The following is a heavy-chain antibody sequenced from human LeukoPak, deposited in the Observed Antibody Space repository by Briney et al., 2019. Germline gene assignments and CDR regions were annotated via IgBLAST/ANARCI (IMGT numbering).Heavy chain of an antibody. Sequence: GGSLRLSCAASGFTFSSYSMNWVRQAPGKGLEWVSYISSSSSTIYYADSVKGRFTISRDNAKNSLYLQMNSLRAEDTAVYYCARGHAAVTRHFDFWGQGTLVTVSS. D-gene: IGHD4-17*01. V-gene: IGHV3-48*01. CDR2: ISSSSSTI. CDR1: GFTFSSYS. CDR3: ARGHAAVTRHFDF. J-gene: IGHJ4*02.